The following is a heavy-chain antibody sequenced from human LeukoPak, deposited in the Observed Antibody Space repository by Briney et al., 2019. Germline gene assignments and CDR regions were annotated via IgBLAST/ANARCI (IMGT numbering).Heavy chain of an antibody. CDR1: GYTFTGYY. V-gene: IGHV1-18*04. CDR3: ARVDRSPDIVVVPAAIIRPGAFDI. CDR2: ISAYNGNT. D-gene: IGHD2-2*01. Sequence: ASVTVSCKASGYTFTGYYMHWVRQAPGQGLEWMGWISAYNGNTNYAQKLQDRVTMTTDTSTSTAYMELRSLRSDDTAVYYCARVDRSPDIVVVPAAIIRPGAFDIWGQGTMVTVSS. J-gene: IGHJ3*02.